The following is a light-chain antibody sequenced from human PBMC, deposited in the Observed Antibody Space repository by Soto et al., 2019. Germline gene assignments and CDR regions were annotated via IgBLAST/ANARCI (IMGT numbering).Light chain of an antibody. J-gene: IGKJ5*01. CDR3: QQYNNWHTIT. CDR2: RAS. V-gene: IGKV3-15*01. CDR1: QSVTSN. Sequence: EILMTQSPATLSVSPGERVTLHCGGSQSVTSNLAWYQHKPGQSPRLLIYRASARATGVPDRFSGSGSGTEFTLTISSLKSEDFAVYYCQQYNNWHTITFGHGTRLEIK.